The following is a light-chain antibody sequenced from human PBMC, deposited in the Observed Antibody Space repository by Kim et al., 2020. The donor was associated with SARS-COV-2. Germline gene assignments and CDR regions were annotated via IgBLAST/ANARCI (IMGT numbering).Light chain of an antibody. V-gene: IGKV3-15*01. CDR1: QSVDRK. J-gene: IGKJ5*01. CDR3: QKYNNWPPIT. CDR2: TAS. Sequence: SAGERAALSCRARQSVDRKVAGYQQKGGQAPRLVIHTASTRATGFPARFSGSGSGTEFNLTISSLQSEDVAVYYCQKYNNWPPITFGQGTRLEIK.